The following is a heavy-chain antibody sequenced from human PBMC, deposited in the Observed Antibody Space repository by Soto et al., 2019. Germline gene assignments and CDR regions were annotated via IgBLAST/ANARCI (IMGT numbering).Heavy chain of an antibody. CDR2: TSHDGSDT. CDR1: GFTFSSFG. D-gene: IGHD3-10*01. V-gene: IGHV3-30*18. Sequence: VQLVESGGGVVQPGRSLRLSCAASGFTFSSFGMHWVRQAPGKGLEWVAVTSHDGSDTYHADSVKGRFTISRDSSKNTLYLQMDRLRREDTAVYYCAKDVGWFGDLLNAMDVWGQGTTVIVSS. CDR3: AKDVGWFGDLLNAMDV. J-gene: IGHJ6*02.